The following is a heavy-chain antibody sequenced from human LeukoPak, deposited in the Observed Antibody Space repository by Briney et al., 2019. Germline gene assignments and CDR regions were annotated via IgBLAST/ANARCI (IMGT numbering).Heavy chain of an antibody. Sequence: AGGSLRLSCAASGFTFSSYGMHWVRQAPGKGLEWVAVIWYDGSSKYYADSVKGRFTISRDNSKNTLYLQMNSLRAEDTAVYYCAREAVGYSSGRRWFDPWGQGTLVTVSS. CDR1: GFTFSSYG. CDR3: AREAVGYSSGRRWFDP. D-gene: IGHD6-19*01. V-gene: IGHV3-33*01. J-gene: IGHJ5*02. CDR2: IWYDGSSK.